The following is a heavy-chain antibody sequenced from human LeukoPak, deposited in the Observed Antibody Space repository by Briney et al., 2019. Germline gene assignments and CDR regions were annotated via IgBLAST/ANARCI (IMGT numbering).Heavy chain of an antibody. CDR1: GFTFSSYS. J-gene: IGHJ4*02. D-gene: IGHD4-23*01. CDR3: ARDLRWGLDY. V-gene: IGHV3-21*01. Sequence: PGGSLRLSCAACGFTFSSYSMNWVRQAPGKGLEWVSSISSSGSYIYYADSVKGRFTISRDNAKNSLYLQMNSLRAEDTAVYYCARDLRWGLDYWGQGTLVTVSS. CDR2: ISSSGSYI.